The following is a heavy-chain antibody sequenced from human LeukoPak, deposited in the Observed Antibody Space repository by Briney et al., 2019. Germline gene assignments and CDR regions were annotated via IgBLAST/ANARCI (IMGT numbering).Heavy chain of an antibody. Sequence: ASVKVSCKASGYTFTSYDINWVRQATGQGLEWMGWMNPNSGNTGYAQKFQGRVTMTRNTSISTAYMELSSLRSEDTAVHYCARAVGDSSSWVYYFDYWGQGTLVTVSS. V-gene: IGHV1-8*01. CDR3: ARAVGDSSSWVYYFDY. CDR1: GYTFTSYD. D-gene: IGHD6-13*01. J-gene: IGHJ4*02. CDR2: MNPNSGNT.